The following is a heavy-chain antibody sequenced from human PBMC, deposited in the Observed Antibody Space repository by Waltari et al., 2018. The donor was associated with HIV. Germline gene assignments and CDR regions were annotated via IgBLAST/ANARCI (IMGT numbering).Heavy chain of an antibody. V-gene: IGHV4-4*02. J-gene: IGHJ4*02. D-gene: IGHD2-21*01. CDR1: GGSISNINW. CDR3: ASSNSGGGDTCPRFRTCYFDY. Sequence: QVQLQESGPGLLKPSGTLSLTCAVSGGSISNINWWSWVRPPPGKGLEWIAEIYHTGTTNYNPSLRSRVTISLDKSKNQSSLKLSSVTAADTAVYYCASSNSGGGDTCPRFRTCYFDYWGQGTLVTVSS. CDR2: IYHTGTT.